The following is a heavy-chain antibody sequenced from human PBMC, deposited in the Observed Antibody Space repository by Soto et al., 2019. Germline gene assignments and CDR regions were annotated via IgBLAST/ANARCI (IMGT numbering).Heavy chain of an antibody. CDR1: GGSISSGGYY. J-gene: IGHJ6*03. D-gene: IGHD6-6*01. CDR2: IYYSGST. V-gene: IGHV4-31*03. CDR3: AREPAAPYYYYMDV. Sequence: SETLSLTCTVSGGSISSGGYYWSWIRQHPGKGLEWIGYIYYSGSTYYNPSLKSRVTISVDTSKNQFSLKLSSVTAADTAVYYCAREPAAPYYYYMDVWGKGTTVTVSS.